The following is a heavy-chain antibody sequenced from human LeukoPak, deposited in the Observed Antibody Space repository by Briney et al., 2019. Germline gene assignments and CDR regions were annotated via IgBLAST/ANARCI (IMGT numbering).Heavy chain of an antibody. CDR3: ARGITIFGGDY. D-gene: IGHD3-3*01. CDR2: ISSSSSYI. Sequence: GGSLRLSCGASGFPFSSYSLNGVRKAPGKALEGVSYISSSSSYIYYADSVKGRFTISRDNAKNSLYLQMNSLRAEDTAVYYCARGITIFGGDYWGQGTLVTVSS. J-gene: IGHJ4*02. V-gene: IGHV3-21*01. CDR1: GFPFSSYS.